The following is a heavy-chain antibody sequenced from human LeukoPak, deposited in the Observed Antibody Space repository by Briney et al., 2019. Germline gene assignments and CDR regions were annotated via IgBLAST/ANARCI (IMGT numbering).Heavy chain of an antibody. CDR3: AREYSSGWSTGGAFDI. D-gene: IGHD6-19*01. J-gene: IGHJ3*02. Sequence: SETLSLTCAVYGGSFSGYYWSWIRQPPGKGLEWIGEINHGGSTNYNPSLKSRVTISVDTSKNQFSLKLSSVTAADTAVYYCAREYSSGWSTGGAFDIWGQGTMVTVSS. CDR1: GGSFSGYY. CDR2: INHGGST. V-gene: IGHV4-34*01.